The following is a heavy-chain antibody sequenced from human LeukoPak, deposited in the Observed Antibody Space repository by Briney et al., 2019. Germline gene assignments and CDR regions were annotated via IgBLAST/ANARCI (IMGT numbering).Heavy chain of an antibody. D-gene: IGHD6-13*01. Sequence: GESVRLFCGACGFTFSIYAMRGVRQAPGEGREWCSALFGRGSTTNYAESVTGRFTIHRDNPKNTPYLQMTSLSAHDTDVYYCANAPHPPGSSSWYGGHSWGQGTLVTVSS. CDR3: ANAPHPPGSSSWYGGHS. CDR1: GFTFSIYA. V-gene: IGHV3-23*01. J-gene: IGHJ4*02. CDR2: LFGRGSTT.